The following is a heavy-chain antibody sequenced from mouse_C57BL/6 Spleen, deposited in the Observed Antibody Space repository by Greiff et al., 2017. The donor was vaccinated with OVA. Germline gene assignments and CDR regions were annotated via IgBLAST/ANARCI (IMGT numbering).Heavy chain of an antibody. Sequence: VQLQQPGAELVKPGASVKLSCKASGYTFTSYWMQWVKQRPGQGLEWIGEIDPSDSYTNYNQKFKGKATLTVDTSSSTAYMQLSSLTSEDSAVYYCARPTMITPYAMDYWGQGTSVTVSS. CDR2: IDPSDSYT. CDR1: GYTFTSYW. V-gene: IGHV1-50*01. CDR3: ARPTMITPYAMDY. J-gene: IGHJ4*01. D-gene: IGHD2-4*01.